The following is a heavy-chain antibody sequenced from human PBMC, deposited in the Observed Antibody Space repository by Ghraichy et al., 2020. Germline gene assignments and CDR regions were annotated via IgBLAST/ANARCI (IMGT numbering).Heavy chain of an antibody. V-gene: IGHV3-53*01. J-gene: IGHJ5*02. CDR1: GFTVSYNY. CDR3: ARASRGWFDP. D-gene: IGHD1-1*01. CDR2: VYSGDKA. Sequence: GGSLRLSCAASGFTVSYNYMSWVRQAPGKGLEWVSVVYSGDKAYYADSVKGRFTISRDNSKNTLYLQMNSLRAEDTAVYYCARASRGWFDPWVQGTLVTVSS.